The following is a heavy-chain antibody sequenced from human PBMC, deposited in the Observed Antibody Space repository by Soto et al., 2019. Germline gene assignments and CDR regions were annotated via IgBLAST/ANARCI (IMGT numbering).Heavy chain of an antibody. Sequence: QVQLVQSGAEVKKPGASVKVSCKASGYTFTGYYMHWVRQAPGQGLEWMGWINPNSGGTNYAQKFQGWVTMTRDTSISTAYRELGRLKSDDTAVYYGGRAGDFNYYYAGMAVGGKGTTVTVSS. D-gene: IGHD2-21*02. CDR2: INPNSGGT. CDR1: GYTFTGYY. J-gene: IGHJ6*04. V-gene: IGHV1-2*04. CDR3: GRAGDFNYYYAGMAV.